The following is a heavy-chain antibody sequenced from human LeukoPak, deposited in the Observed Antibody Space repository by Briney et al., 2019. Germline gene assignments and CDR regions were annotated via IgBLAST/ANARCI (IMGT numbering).Heavy chain of an antibody. Sequence: GASVKVSCKASGYTFTGYYMHWVRQAPGQGLEWMGWINPNSGGTNYAQKFQGRVTMTRDTSISTAYMELSRLRSDDTAVYYCARGSSGWLQLGLGLKIDYWGQGTLVTVSS. V-gene: IGHV1-2*02. D-gene: IGHD5-24*01. CDR2: INPNSGGT. CDR3: ARGSSGWLQLGLGLKIDY. CDR1: GYTFTGYY. J-gene: IGHJ4*02.